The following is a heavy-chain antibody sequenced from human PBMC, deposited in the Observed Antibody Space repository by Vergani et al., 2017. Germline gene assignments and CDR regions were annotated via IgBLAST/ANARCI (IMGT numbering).Heavy chain of an antibody. Sequence: EVQLVESGGGLVQPGRSLRLPCAASGFTFDDYAMHLVRQAPGKGLEWVSGICWNRGSIGYAGSVKGRVTISRDNAKNSPYLHMNILRAEDTALYYCAKSGRGDYAFDIWGQGTMVTVSS. CDR1: GFTFDDYA. J-gene: IGHJ3*02. V-gene: IGHV3-9*01. CDR3: AKSGRGDYAFDI. D-gene: IGHD1-26*01. CDR2: ICWNRGSI.